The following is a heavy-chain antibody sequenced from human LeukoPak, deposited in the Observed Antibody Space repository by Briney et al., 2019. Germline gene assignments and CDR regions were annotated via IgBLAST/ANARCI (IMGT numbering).Heavy chain of an antibody. CDR3: AKEGGEGYYYGMDV. CDR1: GFTFDDYA. D-gene: IGHD6-25*01. J-gene: IGHJ6*02. V-gene: IGHV3-9*01. CDR2: ISWNSGSI. Sequence: GRSLRLSCAASGFTFDDYAMHWVRQAPGKGLEWVSGISWNSGSIGYADSEKGRFTISRDNAKNSLYLQMNSLRAEDTALYYCAKEGGEGYYYGMDVWGQGTTVTVSS.